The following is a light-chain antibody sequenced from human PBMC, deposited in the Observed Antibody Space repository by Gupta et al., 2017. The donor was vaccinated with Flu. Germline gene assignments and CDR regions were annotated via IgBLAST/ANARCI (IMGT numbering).Light chain of an antibody. CDR3: DAWDDSRNGLWV. CDR1: SSTIGSNG. CDR2: SNN. V-gene: IGLV1-44*01. Sequence: VTTSCSGSSSTIGSNGVICYQHLPGTAPNLLLYSNNKRRSGAPARFSGSKSGTSAAIAISGLPSEEEADYYCDAWDDSRNGLWVFGGGTKLTVL. J-gene: IGLJ3*02.